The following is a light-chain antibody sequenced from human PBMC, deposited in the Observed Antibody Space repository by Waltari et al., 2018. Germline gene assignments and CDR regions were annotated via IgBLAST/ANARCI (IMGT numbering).Light chain of an antibody. Sequence: EIVLTQSPGTLSLSPGERATLSCRASQSVRGSYLGWYQQKPDQAPRLLIYGASSRATGIPDRFSGSGSGTDFTLTISRLGPEDFAVYYCLQYGDSPYTFGQGTKLEIK. J-gene: IGKJ2*01. CDR2: GAS. CDR1: QSVRGSY. CDR3: LQYGDSPYT. V-gene: IGKV3-20*01.